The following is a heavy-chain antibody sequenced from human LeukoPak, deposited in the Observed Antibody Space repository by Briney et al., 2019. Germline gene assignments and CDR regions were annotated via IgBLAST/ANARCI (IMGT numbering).Heavy chain of an antibody. Sequence: SETLSLTCAVYGGSFSGYYWSWIRQPPGKGQEWIGEINHSGSTNYNPSLKSRVTISVDTSKNQFSLKLSSVTAADTAVYYCARATRLIVGAHFDYWGQGTLVTVSS. D-gene: IGHD1-26*01. V-gene: IGHV4-34*01. CDR1: GGSFSGYY. J-gene: IGHJ4*02. CDR3: ARATRLIVGAHFDY. CDR2: INHSGST.